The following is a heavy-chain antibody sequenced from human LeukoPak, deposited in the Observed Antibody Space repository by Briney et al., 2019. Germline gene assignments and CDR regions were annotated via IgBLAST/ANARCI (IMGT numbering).Heavy chain of an antibody. CDR1: GYTFTGYY. J-gene: IGHJ4*02. CDR2: INPNSGGT. V-gene: IGHV1-2*02. CDR3: ASDSDILTGYTPDY. Sequence: GASVKVSCKASGYTFTGYYMHWVRQAPGQGLEWMGWINPNSGGTNYAQKFQGRVTMTRDTSISTAYMELSRLRSDDAAVDYCASDSDILTGYTPDYWRQATMVTVSS. D-gene: IGHD3-9*01.